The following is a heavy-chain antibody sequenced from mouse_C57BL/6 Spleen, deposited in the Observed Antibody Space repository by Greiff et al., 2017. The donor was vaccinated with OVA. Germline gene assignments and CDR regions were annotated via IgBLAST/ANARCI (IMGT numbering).Heavy chain of an antibody. Sequence: EVQLQQSGPELVKPGASVKISCKASGYSFTGYYMNWVKQSPEKSLEWIGEINPSTGGTTYNQKFKAKATLTVDKSSSTAYMQLKSLTSEDSAVYYCARAAQATRMDYWGQGTSVTVSS. D-gene: IGHD3-2*02. CDR1: GYSFTGYY. V-gene: IGHV1-42*01. CDR3: ARAAQATRMDY. J-gene: IGHJ4*01. CDR2: INPSTGGT.